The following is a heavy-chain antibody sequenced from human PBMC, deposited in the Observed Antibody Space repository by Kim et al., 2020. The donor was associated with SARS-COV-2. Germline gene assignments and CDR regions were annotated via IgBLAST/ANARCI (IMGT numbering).Heavy chain of an antibody. CDR2: INPNSGGT. V-gene: IGHV1-2*06. Sequence: ASVKVSCKASGYTFTGYYMHWVRQAPGQGLEWMGRINPNSGGTNYAQKFQGRVTMTRDTSISTAYMELSRLRSDDTAVYYCARTPYYYDSSGYYRYNDYWGQGTLVIVSS. CDR3: ARTPYYYDSSGYYRYNDY. J-gene: IGHJ4*02. CDR1: GYTFTGYY. D-gene: IGHD3-22*01.